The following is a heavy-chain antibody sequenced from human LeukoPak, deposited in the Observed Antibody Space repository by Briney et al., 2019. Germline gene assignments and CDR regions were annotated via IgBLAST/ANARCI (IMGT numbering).Heavy chain of an antibody. V-gene: IGHV1-2*02. D-gene: IGHD3-10*01. CDR1: GYTFTGYY. CDR3: ARGGSGIFYNYYYMDV. CDR2: INPNSDVT. J-gene: IGHJ6*03. Sequence: ASVKVSCKASGYTFTGYYMHWVRQAPGQGLDWMGSINPNSDVTNYAQKFQGRVTMTRDTSISTAYMELSWLRSDDTAVYYCARGGSGIFYNYYYMDVWGKGTTVTVSS.